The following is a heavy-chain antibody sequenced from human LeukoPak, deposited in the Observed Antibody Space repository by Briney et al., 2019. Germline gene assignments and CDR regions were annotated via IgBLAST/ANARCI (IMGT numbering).Heavy chain of an antibody. Sequence: SETLSLTCTVSGGSISSYYWSWIRQPAGKGLEWIGRIYTSGSTNYNPSLKSRVTMSVDTSKNQFSLKLSSVTAADTAVYYCARLRGRYDFWSGYSLFDYWGQGTLVTVSS. CDR3: ARLRGRYDFWSGYSLFDY. D-gene: IGHD3-3*01. CDR1: GGSISSYY. V-gene: IGHV4-4*07. J-gene: IGHJ4*02. CDR2: IYTSGST.